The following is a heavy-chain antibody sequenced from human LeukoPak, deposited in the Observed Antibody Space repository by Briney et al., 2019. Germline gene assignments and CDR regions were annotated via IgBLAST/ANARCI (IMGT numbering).Heavy chain of an antibody. CDR1: GFTFSTFA. CDR2: ITGSGPYM. J-gene: IGHJ4*02. D-gene: IGHD3-10*01. CDR3: VRDVGAVRGEVYFDY. V-gene: IGHV3-21*06. Sequence: PGGSLRLSCAASGFTFSTFAMHWVRLSPGKGLEWVSSITGSGPYMLYADSVKHRFTISRDNTKDLLYLEMNSLRAEDTAMYFCVRDVGAVRGEVYFDYWGQGTLVTVSS.